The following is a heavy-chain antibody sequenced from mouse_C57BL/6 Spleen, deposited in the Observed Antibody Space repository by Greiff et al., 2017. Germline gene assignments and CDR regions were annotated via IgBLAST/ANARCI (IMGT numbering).Heavy chain of an antibody. Sequence: VQLQQSGPELVKPGASVTISCKASGYAFSSSWMNWVKQRPGKGLEWIGRIYPGDGDTNYNGKFKGKATLTADKSSSTAYMQLSSLTSEDSAVYFCAGDYDGGYAMDYWGQGTSVTVSS. CDR3: AGDYDGGYAMDY. CDR2: IYPGDGDT. V-gene: IGHV1-82*01. D-gene: IGHD2-4*01. CDR1: GYAFSSSW. J-gene: IGHJ4*01.